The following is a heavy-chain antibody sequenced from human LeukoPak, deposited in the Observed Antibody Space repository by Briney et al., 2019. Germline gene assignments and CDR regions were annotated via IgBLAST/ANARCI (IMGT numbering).Heavy chain of an antibody. CDR3: AKDSLTITGKFDY. CDR2: IFPSGGEI. Sequence: GGSLRLSCAASGFTFSTFAMIWVRQPPGKGLEWVSSIFPSGGEIHYADSVRGRFTISRDNSKNTLYLQMNSLRAEDTAVYYCAKDSLTITGKFDYWGQGTLVTVSS. V-gene: IGHV3-23*01. J-gene: IGHJ4*02. D-gene: IGHD2-2*01. CDR1: GFTFSTFA.